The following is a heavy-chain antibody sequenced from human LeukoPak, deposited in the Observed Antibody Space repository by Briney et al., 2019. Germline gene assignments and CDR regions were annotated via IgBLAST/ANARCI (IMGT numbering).Heavy chain of an antibody. CDR1: GYTFTSYG. CDR2: INPNSGGT. Sequence: ASVKVSCKASGYTFTSYGISWVRQAPGQGLEWMGWINPNSGGTNYAQKFQGRVTMTRDTSISTAYMELSRLRSDDTAVYYCARGYYDSSGYHQYFQHWGQGTLVTVSS. CDR3: ARGYYDSSGYHQYFQH. V-gene: IGHV1-2*02. D-gene: IGHD3-22*01. J-gene: IGHJ1*01.